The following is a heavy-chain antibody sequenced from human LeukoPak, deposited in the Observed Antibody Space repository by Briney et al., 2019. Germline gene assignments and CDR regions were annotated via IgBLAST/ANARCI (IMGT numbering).Heavy chain of an antibody. CDR3: AREAIHELLGVIGAFDI. CDR1: GYSISSGYY. J-gene: IGHJ3*02. D-gene: IGHD1-26*01. V-gene: IGHV4-38-2*02. Sequence: SETLSLTCTVSGYSISSGYYWGWIRQPPGKGLEWIGSIYHSGSTYYNPSLKSRVTISVDTSKNQFSLKLSSVTAADTAVYYCAREAIHELLGVIGAFDIWGQGTMVTVSS. CDR2: IYHSGST.